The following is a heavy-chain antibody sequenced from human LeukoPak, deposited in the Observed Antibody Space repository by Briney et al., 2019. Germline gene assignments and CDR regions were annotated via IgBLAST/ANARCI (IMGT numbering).Heavy chain of an antibody. D-gene: IGHD2-2*01. Sequence: ASVKVSCKASGYTFSIYNMHWVRQAPGQGLEWMGIINPSGGTSYAQKLQGRITMTRDTSTSTAYMELSSLRSEDTAVYYCARGGFVVVPAAVFDYWGQGTLVTVSS. CDR1: GYTFSIYN. CDR3: ARGGFVVVPAAVFDY. CDR2: INPSGGT. J-gene: IGHJ4*02. V-gene: IGHV1-46*01.